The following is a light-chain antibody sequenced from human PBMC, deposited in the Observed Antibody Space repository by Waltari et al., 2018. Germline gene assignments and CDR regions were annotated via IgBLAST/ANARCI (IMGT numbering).Light chain of an antibody. V-gene: IGKV3-11*01. CDR3: QERSDWRGLT. Sequence: TQSPATLSVSLGERVTLTCSASESISINLAWYQQKPGQPPRLIIPGAAKRATGPPARFAGSGSRTEFTLTITSLEPEDSAVYYCQERSDWRGLTFGPGTKVDIK. J-gene: IGKJ3*01. CDR2: GAA. CDR1: ESISIN.